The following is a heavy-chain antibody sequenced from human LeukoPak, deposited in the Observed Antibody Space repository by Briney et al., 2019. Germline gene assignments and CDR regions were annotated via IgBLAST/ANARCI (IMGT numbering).Heavy chain of an antibody. CDR3: AELGITMIGGV. V-gene: IGHV3-48*04. CDR1: GFTFSAFG. D-gene: IGHD3-10*02. CDR2: ISSSGSTI. Sequence: GGSLRLSCAASGFTFSAFGMNWVRQAPGKGLEWVSYISSSGSTIYYADSVKGRFTISRDNAKNSLYLQMNSLRAEDTAVYYCAELGITMIGGVWGKGTTVTISS. J-gene: IGHJ6*04.